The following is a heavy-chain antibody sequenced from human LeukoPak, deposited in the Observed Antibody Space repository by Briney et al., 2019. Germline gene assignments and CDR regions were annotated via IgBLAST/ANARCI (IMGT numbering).Heavy chain of an antibody. CDR1: GYTFTSYA. CDR3: ARPQLYSSGWSFDY. J-gene: IGHJ4*02. D-gene: IGHD6-19*01. Sequence: ASVKVSCKASGYTFTSYAMHWVRQAPGQRLEWMGWINAGNGNTRYSQKFQGRVTITRDTSASTAYMELSSLGSEDTAVYYCARPQLYSSGWSFDYWGQGTLVTVSS. CDR2: INAGNGNT. V-gene: IGHV1-3*01.